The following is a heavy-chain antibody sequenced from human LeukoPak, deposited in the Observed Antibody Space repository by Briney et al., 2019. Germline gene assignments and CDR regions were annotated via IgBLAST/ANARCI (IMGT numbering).Heavy chain of an antibody. CDR1: GGSISSYY. J-gene: IGHJ5*02. V-gene: IGHV4-59*01. D-gene: IGHD3-16*01. CDR3: ARTTQGGGLYNWFDP. Sequence: SETLSLTCTVSGGSISSYYWSWIRQPPGKGLEWLGYIYYSGSTNYNPSLKSRVTISVDTSKNQFSLKLSSVTAVDTAVYYCARTTQGGGLYNWFDPWGQGTLVTVSS. CDR2: IYYSGST.